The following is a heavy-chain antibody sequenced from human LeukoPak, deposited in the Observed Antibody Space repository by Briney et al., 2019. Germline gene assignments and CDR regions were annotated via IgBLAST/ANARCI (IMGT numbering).Heavy chain of an antibody. CDR1: GFTFSSYG. CDR2: ISYDGSNK. D-gene: IGHD6-13*01. Sequence: HPGGSLRLSCAASGFTFSSYGMHWVRQAPGKGLEWVAVISYDGSNKYYADSVKGRFTISRDNSKNTLYLQMNSLRAEDTAVYYCAKDPTAAGVYYYYGMDVWGQGTTVTVSS. CDR3: AKDPTAAGVYYYYGMDV. V-gene: IGHV3-30*18. J-gene: IGHJ6*02.